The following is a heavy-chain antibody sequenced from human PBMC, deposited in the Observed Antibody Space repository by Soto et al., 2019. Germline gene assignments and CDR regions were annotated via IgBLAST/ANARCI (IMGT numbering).Heavy chain of an antibody. Sequence: SETLSLTCTVSGGPFSRGGYYWSWIRQHPGKGLECIGYIFYTGSTYYNPTLKSRVTMSVDTSKNQFSLKLSSVTAADTAVYYCARRWGRTFDYWGQGTLVTVSS. CDR2: IFYTGST. J-gene: IGHJ4*02. CDR3: ARRWGRTFDY. CDR1: GGPFSRGGYY. D-gene: IGHD7-27*01. V-gene: IGHV4-30-4*01.